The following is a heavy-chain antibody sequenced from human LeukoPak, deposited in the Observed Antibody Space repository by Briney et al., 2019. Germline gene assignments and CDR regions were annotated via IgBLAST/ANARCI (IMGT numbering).Heavy chain of an antibody. J-gene: IGHJ5*02. CDR3: ARDYVGDNWFDP. CDR2: ISPNSGGT. D-gene: IGHD3-16*01. V-gene: IGHV1-2*02. CDR1: GYTFTDYY. Sequence: GESLKISCQGSGYTFTDYYMHWVRQAPGQGLEWMGWISPNSGGTNYAQKFQGRVTMTRDTSISTAYMELSRLRSDDTAVYYCARDYVGDNWFDPWGQGTLVTVSS.